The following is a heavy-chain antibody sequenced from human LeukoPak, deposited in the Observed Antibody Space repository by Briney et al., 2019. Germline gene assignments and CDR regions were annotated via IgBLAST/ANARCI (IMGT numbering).Heavy chain of an antibody. V-gene: IGHV1-18*01. Sequence: GASVNVSCTASGYTFTSYGISWVRQAPGQGLEWMGWISAFNGNTNYAQKLQGRVTMTTDTSTSTAYMELRSLRPDDTAVYYCARVREPYCGGDCPLDYWGQGTLVTVSS. CDR2: ISAFNGNT. J-gene: IGHJ4*02. CDR1: GYTFTSYG. CDR3: ARVREPYCGGDCPLDY. D-gene: IGHD2-21*02.